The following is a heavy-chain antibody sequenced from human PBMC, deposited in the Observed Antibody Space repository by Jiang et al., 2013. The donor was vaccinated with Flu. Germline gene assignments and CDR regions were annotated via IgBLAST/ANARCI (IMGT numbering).Heavy chain of an antibody. Sequence: TFSGFSLTTGGMCVTWIRQIPGKTLEWLARIDWDGEKTYTTSLQTRLTISKDTSANQVVLSMTNMDPMDTGTYYCARGNGFYPYYYSMDVWGQGTTVTVSS. D-gene: IGHD3-3*01. CDR3: ARGNGFYPYYYSMDV. CDR2: IDWDGEK. V-gene: IGHV2-70*11. J-gene: IGHJ6*02. CDR1: GFSLTTGGMC.